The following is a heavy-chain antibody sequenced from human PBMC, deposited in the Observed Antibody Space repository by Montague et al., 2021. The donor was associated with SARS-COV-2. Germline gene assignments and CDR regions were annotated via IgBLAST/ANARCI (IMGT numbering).Heavy chain of an antibody. CDR2: INQSGST. Sequence: SETLSLTCALYGGSFSGFQWCWIRQSPGKGLEWIGEINQSGSTNYNVSLKSRLTMSLDTSKNQVSLKLSSVTAADTAVYYCATSSSRSYYVGLDYWGQGTPVTVTS. CDR3: ATSSSRSYYVGLDY. V-gene: IGHV4-34*01. D-gene: IGHD3-10*01. J-gene: IGHJ4*02. CDR1: GGSFSGFQ.